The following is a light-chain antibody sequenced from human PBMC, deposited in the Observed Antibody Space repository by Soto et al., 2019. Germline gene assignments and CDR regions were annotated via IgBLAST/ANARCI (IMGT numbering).Light chain of an antibody. CDR1: SSDVGVYNY. J-gene: IGLJ1*01. V-gene: IGLV2-14*01. CDR3: SSYTSSGTYV. CDR2: EVS. Sequence: QSALTQPASVSGSPGQSFTISCSGTSSDVGVYNYVSWYQQHPGKAPKLMIYEVSDRPSGVSNRFSGSKSGNTASLTISGLQAEDEADYYCSSYTSSGTYVFGTGTKVTVL.